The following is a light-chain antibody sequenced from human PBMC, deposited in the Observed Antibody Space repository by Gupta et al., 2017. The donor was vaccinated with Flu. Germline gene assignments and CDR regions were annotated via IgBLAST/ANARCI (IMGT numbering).Light chain of an antibody. CDR2: DND. Sequence: QSVLTQPPSVSAAPGQKVTISCSGSRSNIGHNFVSWFQQLPGTAPRLLIYDNDKRPSGIPGRFSGSKSGTTATLAITGLQTGDECDYYCGTWDGSPWVFGGGTKLTVL. J-gene: IGLJ3*02. CDR1: RSNIGHNF. CDR3: GTWDGSPWV. V-gene: IGLV1-51*01.